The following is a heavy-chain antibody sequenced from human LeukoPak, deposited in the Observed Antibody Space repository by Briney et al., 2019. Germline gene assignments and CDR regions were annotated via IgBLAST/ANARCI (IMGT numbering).Heavy chain of an antibody. J-gene: IGHJ4*02. Sequence: PGGSLRLSCAASGFTFSSYSMNWVRQAPGKGLEWVSSISSSSSYIYYADSVKGRFTISRDNAKNSLYLQMNSLRAEDTAVYYCARYPHAYYYDSSGYYDWGQGTLVTVSS. D-gene: IGHD3-22*01. CDR2: ISSSSSYI. CDR1: GFTFSSYS. V-gene: IGHV3-21*01. CDR3: ARYPHAYYYDSSGYYD.